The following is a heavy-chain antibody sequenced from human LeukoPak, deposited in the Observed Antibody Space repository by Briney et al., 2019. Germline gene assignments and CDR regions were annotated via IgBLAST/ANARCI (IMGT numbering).Heavy chain of an antibody. J-gene: IGHJ4*02. CDR2: INPSGGST. Sequence: ASVKVSCKASGYTFTSYYMHWVRQAPGQGLEWMGIINPSGGSTSYAQKFQGRVTMTRDTSTSTVYRELRILRSEDTAVYYCATVGIITIFGVVITITMVRGVIVAGLPKPSWRGVYWGQGTLVTVSS. V-gene: IGHV1-46*03. CDR1: GYTFTSYY. CDR3: ATVGIITIFGVVITITMVRGVIVAGLPKPSWRGVY. D-gene: IGHD3-3*01.